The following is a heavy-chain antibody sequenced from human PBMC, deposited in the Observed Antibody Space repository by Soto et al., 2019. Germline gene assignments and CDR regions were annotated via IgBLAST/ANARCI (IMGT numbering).Heavy chain of an antibody. J-gene: IGHJ6*03. D-gene: IGHD3-3*01. CDR2: IYYSGST. CDR3: ARHNGTYYDFWSGYYTPVYYYYYMDV. Sequence: SETLSLTCTVSGGSISSSSYYWGWIRQPPGKGLEWIGSIYYSGSTYYNPSLKSRVTISVDTSKNQFSLKLSSVTAADTAAYYCARHNGTYYDFWSGYYTPVYYYYYMDVWGKGTTVIVSS. V-gene: IGHV4-39*01. CDR1: GGSISSSSYY.